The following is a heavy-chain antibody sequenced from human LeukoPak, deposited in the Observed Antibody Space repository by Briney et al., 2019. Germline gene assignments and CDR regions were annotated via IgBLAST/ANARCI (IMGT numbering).Heavy chain of an antibody. CDR1: GFTFSSYA. J-gene: IGHJ5*02. V-gene: IGHV3-23*01. D-gene: IGHD6-19*01. CDR2: ISGSGGST. CDR3: VRANGAVAGTFWFDP. Sequence: GGSLRLSCAASGFTFSSYAMSWVRQAPGEGLEWVSAISGSGGSTYSADSVKGRFTISRDNAKNSLYLQMNSLRAEDTAVYYCVRANGAVAGTFWFDPWGQGTLVTVSS.